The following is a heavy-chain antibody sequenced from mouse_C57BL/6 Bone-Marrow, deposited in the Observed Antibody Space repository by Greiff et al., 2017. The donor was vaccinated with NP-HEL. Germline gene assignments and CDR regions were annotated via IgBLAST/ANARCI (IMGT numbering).Heavy chain of an antibody. CDR3: ARSEDYYGTRFAY. V-gene: IGHV1-64*01. CDR2: IHPKSGST. CDR1: GYTFTSYW. J-gene: IGHJ3*01. D-gene: IGHD1-1*01. Sequence: QVQLQQPGAELVKPGASVKLSCKASGYTFTSYWMHWVKQRPGQGLEWIGMIHPKSGSTNYNEKFKSKATLTVDKSASTANMQLSSLTSEDSAVYYGARSEDYYGTRFAYWGQGTLVTVSA.